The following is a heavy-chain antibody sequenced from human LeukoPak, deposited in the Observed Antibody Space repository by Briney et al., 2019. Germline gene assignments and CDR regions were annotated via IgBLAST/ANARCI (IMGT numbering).Heavy chain of an antibody. Sequence: GESLKISCKGSGYSFTTYWIGWVRQMPGKGLEWMGIIFPGDSDTRYSPSFQGQVTISADKSISTAYLQRSSLKASDTAMYYCARGSGSCRDHYFYGMDVWGQGTTVTVSS. CDR2: IFPGDSDT. J-gene: IGHJ6*02. CDR1: GYSFTTYW. CDR3: ARGSGSCRDHYFYGMDV. V-gene: IGHV5-51*01. D-gene: IGHD3-10*01.